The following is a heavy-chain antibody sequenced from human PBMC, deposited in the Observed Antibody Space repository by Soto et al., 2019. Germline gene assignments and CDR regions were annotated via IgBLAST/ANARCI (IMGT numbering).Heavy chain of an antibody. CDR2: ISPGSRYP. CDR3: VRGGGGGLFDP. Sequence: GGSLRLSCAGSGFTFGDSYTSWIRQAPGKGLEWLSYISPGSRYPAYADSVKGRFAISRDNAKRSLYLQMMSLTAEDTAIYYCVRGGGGGLFDPWGQGTMVTVSS. D-gene: IGHD2-15*01. V-gene: IGHV3-11*06. CDR1: GFTFGDSY. J-gene: IGHJ5*02.